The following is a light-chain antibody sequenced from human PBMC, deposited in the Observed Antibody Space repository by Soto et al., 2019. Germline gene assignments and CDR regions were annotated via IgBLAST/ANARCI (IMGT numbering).Light chain of an antibody. J-gene: IGKJ5*01. CDR3: QQYNNLNTLT. CDR1: QSVSSN. V-gene: IGKV3-15*01. Sequence: NPSCRSSQSVSSNLAWYQQKPGQAPRLLIYGASTRATGIQARFSGSGSGTEFTLTISSRQSEDFAGYYCQQYNNLNTLTFAQGTLLDI. CDR2: GAS.